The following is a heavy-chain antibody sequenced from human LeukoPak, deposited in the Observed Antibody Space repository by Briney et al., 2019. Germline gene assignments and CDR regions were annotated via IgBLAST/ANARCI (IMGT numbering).Heavy chain of an antibody. CDR3: ARVSSGTADY. Sequence: SETLSLTCAVSGYSISSDYYWGWIRQPPGKGLEWIGSIYHSGTTYYNPSLKSRVTISVDTSKNQFSLKLTSVTAADTAVYYCARVSSGTADYWGPGTLVTVSS. CDR2: IYHSGTT. D-gene: IGHD1/OR15-1a*01. CDR1: GYSISSDYY. V-gene: IGHV4-38-2*01. J-gene: IGHJ4*02.